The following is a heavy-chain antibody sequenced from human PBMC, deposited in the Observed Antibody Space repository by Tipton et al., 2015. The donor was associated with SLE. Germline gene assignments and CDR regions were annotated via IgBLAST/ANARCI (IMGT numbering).Heavy chain of an antibody. V-gene: IGHV4-39*07. CDR2: IYYSGST. CDR1: GGSISSSSSY. CDR3: SEGYYFDY. J-gene: IGHJ4*02. Sequence: TLSLTCTVSGGSISSSSSYWGWIRQPPGKGLEWIVSIYYSGSTYYNPSLKSRVTISVDTSKNQFSLKLSSVTAADTAVYYCSEGYYFDYWGQGTLVTVSS.